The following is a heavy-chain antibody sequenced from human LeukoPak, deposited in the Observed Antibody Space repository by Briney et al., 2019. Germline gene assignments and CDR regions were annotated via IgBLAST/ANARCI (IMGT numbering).Heavy chain of an antibody. V-gene: IGHV3-48*02. D-gene: IGHD3-10*01. CDR1: GFTFSSYS. CDR3: ARDNVLLWFGEAFDI. Sequence: GGSLRLSCAASGFTFSSYSMNWVRQAPGKGLEWVSYISSSSSTIYYADSVKGRFTISRDNAKNSRYLQMNSLRDEDTAVYYCARDNVLLWFGEAFDIWGQGTMVTVSS. J-gene: IGHJ3*02. CDR2: ISSSSSTI.